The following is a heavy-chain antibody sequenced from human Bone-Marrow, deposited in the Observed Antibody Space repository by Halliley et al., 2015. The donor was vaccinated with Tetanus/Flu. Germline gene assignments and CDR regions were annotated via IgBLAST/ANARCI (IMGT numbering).Heavy chain of an antibody. D-gene: IGHD3-10*01. V-gene: IGHV4-61*07. CDR3: AGPYGSGSLDYYYGMDV. J-gene: IGHJ6*02. CDR2: TYFRGSP. Sequence: TYFRGSPKYNPSLKSRVTISVDTSKNQFSLKLSSVTAADTAVYYCAGPYGSGSLDYYYGMDVWGQGTTVTVSS.